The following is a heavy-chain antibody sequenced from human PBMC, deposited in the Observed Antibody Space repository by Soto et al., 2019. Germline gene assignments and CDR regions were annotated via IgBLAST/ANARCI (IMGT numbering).Heavy chain of an antibody. CDR2: IDPSDSYT. CDR1: GYSFTSYW. Sequence: EVQLVQSGAEVKKPGESLRISCKGSGYSFTSYWISWVRQMPGKGLEWMGRIDPSDSYTNYSPSFQGHVTISADKSISTAYLQWSSLKASDTAMYYCAGRFDYNYYYYGMDVWGQGTTVTVSS. V-gene: IGHV5-10-1*03. CDR3: AGRFDYNYYYYGMDV. J-gene: IGHJ6*02. D-gene: IGHD4-4*01.